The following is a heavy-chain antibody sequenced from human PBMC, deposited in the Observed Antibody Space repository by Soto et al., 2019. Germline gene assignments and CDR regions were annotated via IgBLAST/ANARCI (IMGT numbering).Heavy chain of an antibody. CDR2: ISGSGGST. D-gene: IGHD2-15*01. V-gene: IGHV3-23*01. Sequence: EVQLLESGGGLVQPGGSLRLSCAASGFTFSSYAMSWVRQAPGKGLEWVSAISGSGGSTYYADSVKGRFTISRDNSKNTLYLQMNSLRAEDTAVYYCAKDRYCSGGSCYWGWFDPWGQGTLVTVSS. CDR1: GFTFSSYA. J-gene: IGHJ5*02. CDR3: AKDRYCSGGSCYWGWFDP.